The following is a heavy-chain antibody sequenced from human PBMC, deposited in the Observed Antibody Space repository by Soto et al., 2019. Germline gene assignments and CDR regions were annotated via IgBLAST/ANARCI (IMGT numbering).Heavy chain of an antibody. Sequence: QVQLVQSGAEVKKPGASVKVSCKASGYTFTSYGISWVRQAPGQGLEWMGWISAYNGNTNYAQKLQVRVTMTTDTSNRAAYMELRSLRSDDTAVYYCARDHGSGSYYVDGFGYWGQGTPVTVSP. CDR2: ISAYNGNT. D-gene: IGHD1-26*01. CDR1: GYTFTSYG. CDR3: ARDHGSGSYYVDGFGY. V-gene: IGHV1-18*01. J-gene: IGHJ4*02.